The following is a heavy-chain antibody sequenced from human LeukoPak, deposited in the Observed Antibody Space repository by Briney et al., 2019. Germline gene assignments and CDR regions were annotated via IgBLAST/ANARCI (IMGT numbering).Heavy chain of an antibody. D-gene: IGHD3-3*01. J-gene: IGHJ4*02. CDR2: TRPDGGAQ. CDR3: LRHHDH. V-gene: IGHV3-7*01. CDR1: GFSFSRYW. Sequence: PGGSPGLSCAASGFSFSRYWMSWVRQAPGKGLEWVASTRPDGGAQWYVDSVRGRFTISRDNAQNSLYLQMNSLRVADTAIYYCLRHHDHWGQGTLVTVSS.